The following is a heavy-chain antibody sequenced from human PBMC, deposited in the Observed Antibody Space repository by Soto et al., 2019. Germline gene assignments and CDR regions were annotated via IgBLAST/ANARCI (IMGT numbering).Heavy chain of an antibody. CDR2: INSDGSIT. D-gene: IGHD6-25*01. CDR1: GFTFSSYW. CDR3: ARPACGGMAV. Sequence: VQLVESGGGLVQPGGSLRLSCAASGFTFSSYWMHWVRQAPGKGLVWVSRINSDGSITSYADAVKGRFTISRDNAKHTLYLQMNSLRAEDTAVYYCARPACGGMAVWGQGTTVTVSS. V-gene: IGHV3-74*01. J-gene: IGHJ6*02.